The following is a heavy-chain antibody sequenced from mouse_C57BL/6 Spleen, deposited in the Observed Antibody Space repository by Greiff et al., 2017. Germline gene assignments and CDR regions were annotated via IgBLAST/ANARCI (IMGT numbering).Heavy chain of an antibody. CDR1: GYTFTSYW. D-gene: IGHD1-1*01. CDR2: IYPGSGST. CDR3: GRITTVVATGEDAMDY. V-gene: IGHV1-55*01. Sequence: QVQLQQPGAELVKPGASVKMSCKASGYTFTSYWITWVKQRPGQGLEWIGDIYPGSGSTNYNEKFKSKATLTVDTSSSTAYMQLSSLTSEDSAVYYCGRITTVVATGEDAMDYWGQGTSVTVSS. J-gene: IGHJ4*01.